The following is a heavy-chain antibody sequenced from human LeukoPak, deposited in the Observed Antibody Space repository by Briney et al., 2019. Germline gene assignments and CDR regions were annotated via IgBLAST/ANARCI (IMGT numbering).Heavy chain of an antibody. Sequence: AGGSLRLSCAASGFTFSSYWMGWVRQAPGKGLEWVANIKQDGSEKYYVDSVKGRFTISRDNAKNSLYLQMNSLRAEDTAVYYCARSSTTCYDFWSGYYTGYYFDYWGQGTLVTVSS. D-gene: IGHD3-3*01. CDR1: GFTFSSYW. CDR2: IKQDGSEK. V-gene: IGHV3-7*01. CDR3: ARSSTTCYDFWSGYYTGYYFDY. J-gene: IGHJ4*02.